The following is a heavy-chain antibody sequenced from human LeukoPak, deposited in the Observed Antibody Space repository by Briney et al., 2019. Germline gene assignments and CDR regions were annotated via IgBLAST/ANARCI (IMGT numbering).Heavy chain of an antibody. Sequence: GGSLRLSCAASGFTLTYYAMHWVRQAPGKGLEGVAVTSYDGNKKYYADSVKGRFTISRDSSKNTLYLQMSSLRAEDTAVYYCARSSYDYGGIEGPFDYWGQGTLVTVSS. CDR2: TSYDGNKK. CDR3: ARSSYDYGGIEGPFDY. V-gene: IGHV3-30*15. CDR1: GFTLTYYA. D-gene: IGHD4-23*01. J-gene: IGHJ4*02.